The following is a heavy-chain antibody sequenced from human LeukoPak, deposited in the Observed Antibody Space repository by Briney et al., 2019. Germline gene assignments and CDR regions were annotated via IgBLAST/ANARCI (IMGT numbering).Heavy chain of an antibody. J-gene: IGHJ5*02. Sequence: ASVKVSCKASGYTFTSYGISWVRQAPGQGLEWMGWISAYNGNTNYAQKLQGRVTMTTDTSTSTAYMELSRPRSDDTAVYYCARDDPIAAANWFDPWGQGTLVTVSS. CDR3: ARDDPIAAANWFDP. D-gene: IGHD6-13*01. V-gene: IGHV1-18*01. CDR2: ISAYNGNT. CDR1: GYTFTSYG.